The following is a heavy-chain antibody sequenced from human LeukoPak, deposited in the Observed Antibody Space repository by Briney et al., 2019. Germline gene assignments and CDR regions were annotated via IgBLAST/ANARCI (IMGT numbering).Heavy chain of an antibody. CDR2: INHSGTT. J-gene: IGHJ5*02. CDR1: GGSFSGYY. V-gene: IGHV4-34*01. D-gene: IGHD3-3*01. Sequence: SETLFLTCAVYGGSFSGYYWSWIRQPPGKGLEWIGEINHSGTTNYNPSLKSRVTISVDTSKNQFSLKLSSVTAADTAVYYCARDRIGVTIFGVVTYNWFDPWGQGTLVTVSS. CDR3: ARDRIGVTIFGVVTYNWFDP.